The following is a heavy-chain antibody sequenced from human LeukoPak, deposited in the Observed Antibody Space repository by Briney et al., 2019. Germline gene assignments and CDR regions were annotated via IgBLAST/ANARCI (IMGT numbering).Heavy chain of an antibody. V-gene: IGHV3-53*01. D-gene: IGHD1-7*01. Sequence: GGSLRLSCAASGFTVSSNYMSWARQAPGKGLEWVSAIYSGGSTYYADSVKGRFTISRDNSKNTLYLQMNSLRAEDTAVYYCAREGFTTGTTNGFDYWGQGTLVTVSS. CDR1: GFTVSSNY. J-gene: IGHJ4*02. CDR2: IYSGGST. CDR3: AREGFTTGTTNGFDY.